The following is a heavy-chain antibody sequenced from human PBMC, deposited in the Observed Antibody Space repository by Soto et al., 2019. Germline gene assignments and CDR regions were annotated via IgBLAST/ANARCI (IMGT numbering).Heavy chain of an antibody. J-gene: IGHJ5*02. V-gene: IGHV3-30*18. CDR1: GLTFSSYG. D-gene: IGHD1-1*01. CDR3: AKDLAPGPRNLQNHFDR. CDR2: ISHDGSNT. Sequence: GGSLRLSCAASGLTFSSYGMHWVRQTPGKGLEWVAVISHDGSNTYYADSVKGRFTISRDNSKNTLYLQMNSLRAEDTAVYYCAKDLAPGPRNLQNHFDRWGQGTLVTVSS.